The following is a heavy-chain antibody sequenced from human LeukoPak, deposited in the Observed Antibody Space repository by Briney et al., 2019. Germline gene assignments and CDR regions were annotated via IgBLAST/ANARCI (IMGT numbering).Heavy chain of an antibody. V-gene: IGHV3-11*01. CDR3: ARYLRYFDPYYYGMDV. CDR1: GFTFSDYY. Sequence: GGSLRLSCAASGFTFSDYYMSWIRQAPGKGLEWVSYISSSGSTIYYADSVKGRFTISRDNAKNSLYLQMNSLRAEDTAVYYCARYLRYFDPYYYGMDVWGQGTTVTVSS. CDR2: ISSSGSTI. D-gene: IGHD3-9*01. J-gene: IGHJ6*02.